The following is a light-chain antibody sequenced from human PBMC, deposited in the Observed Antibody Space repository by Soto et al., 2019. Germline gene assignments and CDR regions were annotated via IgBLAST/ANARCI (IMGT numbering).Light chain of an antibody. CDR1: QSVSSSY. Sequence: EIVLTHSPSTLSLSPGSRSNLSCRASQSVSSSYLAWYQQKPGQDPRLLIYGASSRATGIPDRFSGSGSGTDFTLTISRLETEDFAVYFCQQYGSSPQTFGPGTKWIS. V-gene: IGKV3-20*01. J-gene: IGKJ3*01. CDR2: GAS. CDR3: QQYGSSPQT.